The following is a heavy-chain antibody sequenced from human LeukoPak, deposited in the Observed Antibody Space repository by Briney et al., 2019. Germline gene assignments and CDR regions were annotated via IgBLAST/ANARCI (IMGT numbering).Heavy chain of an antibody. D-gene: IGHD1-26*01. CDR2: ISSGSGHI. CDR3: ARLVTEVGATSRYFDY. V-gene: IGHV3-21*04. Sequence: PGGSLRLSCAASGFTFSAYSMNWVRQAPGKGLEWVSFISSGSGHIYYADSVKGRFTISRDNSKNTLYLQMNSLRAEDTAVYYCARLVTEVGATSRYFDYWGQGTLVTVSS. CDR1: GFTFSAYS. J-gene: IGHJ4*02.